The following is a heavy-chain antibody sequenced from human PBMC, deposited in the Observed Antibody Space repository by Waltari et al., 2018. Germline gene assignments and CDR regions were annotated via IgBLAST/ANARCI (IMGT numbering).Heavy chain of an antibody. J-gene: IGHJ5*02. CDR1: GGSFSGYY. D-gene: IGHD6-13*01. Sequence: QVQLQQWGAGLLKPSETLSLTCAVYGGSFSGYYWSWIRQPPGKGLEWVGEINHSGSTNYNPSLTIGVPISVEQSKNKCSLMLRSVTAAHTAVYYFAGGHIAAAGSTWFDPWGQGTLVAVSS. CDR2: INHSGST. CDR3: AGGHIAAAGSTWFDP. V-gene: IGHV4-34*01.